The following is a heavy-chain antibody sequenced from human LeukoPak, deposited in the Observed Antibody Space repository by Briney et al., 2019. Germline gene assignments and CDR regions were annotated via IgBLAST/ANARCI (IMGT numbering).Heavy chain of an antibody. CDR2: IKQDGSEK. Sequence: GGSLRLSCAASGFTLSSYWMSWVRQAPGKGLEWVANIKQDGSEKYYVDSVKGRFTISRDNAKNSLYLQMNSLRAEDTAVYYCARRYFDYWGQGTLVTVSS. V-gene: IGHV3-7*01. CDR1: GFTLSSYW. J-gene: IGHJ4*02. CDR3: ARRYFDY. D-gene: IGHD2-15*01.